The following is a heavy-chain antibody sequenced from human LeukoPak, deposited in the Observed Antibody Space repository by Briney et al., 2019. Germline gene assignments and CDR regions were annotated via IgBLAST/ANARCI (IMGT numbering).Heavy chain of an antibody. CDR2: IIPIFGTA. D-gene: IGHD3-22*01. CDR3: ARGAATMIHGYYYYYMDG. CDR1: GYTFTGYY. Sequence: SVKVSCKASGYTFTGYYMHWVRQAPGQGLELMGRIIPIFGTANYAQKYQGRVTITTDESTSTAYMELSSLRSEDTAVYYCARGAATMIHGYYYYYMDGWGKGTTVTVSS. V-gene: IGHV1-69*05. J-gene: IGHJ6*03.